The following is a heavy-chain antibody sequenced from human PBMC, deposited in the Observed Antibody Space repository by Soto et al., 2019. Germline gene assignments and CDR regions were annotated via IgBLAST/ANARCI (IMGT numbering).Heavy chain of an antibody. CDR1: GGTFSSYA. V-gene: IGHV1-69*13. J-gene: IGHJ6*02. Sequence: ASVKVSCKASGGTFSSYAISWVRQAPGQGLEWMGGIIPIFGTANYAQKFQGRVTITADESTSTAYMELSSLRSEDTAVYYCAGEDRLRYCSGGSCFPPTGYYYGMDVWGQGTTVTVSS. D-gene: IGHD2-15*01. CDR2: IIPIFGTA. CDR3: AGEDRLRYCSGGSCFPPTGYYYGMDV.